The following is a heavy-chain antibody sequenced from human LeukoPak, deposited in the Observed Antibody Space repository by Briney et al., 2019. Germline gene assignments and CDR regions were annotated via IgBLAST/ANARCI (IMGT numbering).Heavy chain of an antibody. CDR3: AASNPPGYSLRIGNWFDP. D-gene: IGHD5-18*01. Sequence: PSETLSLTCTVSGYSISSGYYWGWIRQPPGKGLEWIGSIYHSGSTYYNPSLKSRVTISVDTSKNQFSLKLSSVTAADTAVYYCAASNPPGYSLRIGNWFDPWGQGTLVTVSS. CDR1: GYSISSGYY. J-gene: IGHJ5*02. CDR2: IYHSGST. V-gene: IGHV4-38-2*02.